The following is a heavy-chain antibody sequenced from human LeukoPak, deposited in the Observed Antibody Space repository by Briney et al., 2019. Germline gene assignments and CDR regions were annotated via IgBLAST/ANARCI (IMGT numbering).Heavy chain of an antibody. CDR3: AADGPADLFDGSEDPPRDAFEI. CDR2: IVVGSGNT. J-gene: IGHJ3*02. D-gene: IGHD3-22*01. V-gene: IGHV1-58*02. CDR1: GFTFSSST. Sequence: ASVKVSCKASGFTFSSSTMQWVRQARGQRLEWIGWIVVGSGNTNYAQKFQERVTISRDMSTSTAYMELSSLTSEDTAVFYCAADGPADLFDGSEDPPRDAFEIWGQGTMVTVSS.